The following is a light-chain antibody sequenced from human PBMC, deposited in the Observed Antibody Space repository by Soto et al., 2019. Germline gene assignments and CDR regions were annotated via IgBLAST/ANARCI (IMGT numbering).Light chain of an antibody. J-gene: IGKJ1*01. CDR1: QTISMW. Sequence: DSKMTQSPCALSESVGDRVTITCRASQTISMWLAWYQQKPGKGPKLLIYDASSLKRVVPSRFSGSGSGTEFTLTISSLQPEDVATYYCQQYNSYPQTFGQGTKV. CDR3: QQYNSYPQT. V-gene: IGKV1-5*01. CDR2: DAS.